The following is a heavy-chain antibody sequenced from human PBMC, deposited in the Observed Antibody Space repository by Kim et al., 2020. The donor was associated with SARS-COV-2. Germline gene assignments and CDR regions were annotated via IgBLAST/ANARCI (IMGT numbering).Heavy chain of an antibody. Sequence: ASVKVSCKASGDRFTTFSMHWVRQAPGQRLEGMGWIHAANGNTVYAESFHGRITISRDTSAETVYMELSSLTSTDTAMYYCTKDLSYGGLAFGSWGQGTLVXVSS. CDR2: IHAANGNT. J-gene: IGHJ5*01. D-gene: IGHD3-16*01. CDR1: GDRFTTFS. V-gene: IGHV1-3*01. CDR3: TKDLSYGGLAFGS.